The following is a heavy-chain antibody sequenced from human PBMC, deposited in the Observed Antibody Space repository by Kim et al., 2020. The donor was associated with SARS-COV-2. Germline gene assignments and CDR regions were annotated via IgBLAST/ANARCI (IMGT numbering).Heavy chain of an antibody. CDR3: ARDLVGEGRYYYYYYGMDV. CDR1: GYTFTSYA. V-gene: IGHV1-3*01. Sequence: ASVKVSCKASGYTFTSYAMHWVRQAPGQRLEWMGWINAGNGNTKYSQKFQDRVTITRDTSASTAYMELSSLRSEDTAVYYCARDLVGEGRYYYYYYGMDVWGQGTTVTVSS. D-gene: IGHD3-16*01. J-gene: IGHJ6*02. CDR2: INAGNGNT.